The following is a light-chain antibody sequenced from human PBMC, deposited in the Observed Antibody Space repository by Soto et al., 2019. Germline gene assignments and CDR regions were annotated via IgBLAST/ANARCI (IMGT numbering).Light chain of an antibody. CDR1: QSISGW. CDR3: QQYDSYSGT. V-gene: IGKV1-5*01. Sequence: IQMTQSPSTLVAFVGNTVTITFRASQSISGWLAWYQQKQGKAPILLIYDASALPRGVSPRFRGSGSGTEFTLTISRLQPDDCDTYYCQQYDSYSGTFGQGTKVDI. CDR2: DAS. J-gene: IGKJ1*01.